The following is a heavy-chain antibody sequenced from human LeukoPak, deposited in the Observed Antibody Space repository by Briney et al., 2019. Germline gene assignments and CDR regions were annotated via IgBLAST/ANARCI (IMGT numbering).Heavy chain of an antibody. J-gene: IGHJ4*02. V-gene: IGHV3-53*01. CDR3: ARDRVAAASLDY. CDR2: IYSGGST. D-gene: IGHD6-13*01. CDR1: GFTVSSNY. Sequence: GGSLRLSCAASGFTVSSNYMSWVRQAPGKGLEWVSVIYSGGSTYYADSVKGRFTISRDNSKNTLHLQMNSLRAEDTAVYYCARDRVAAASLDYWGQGTLVTVSS.